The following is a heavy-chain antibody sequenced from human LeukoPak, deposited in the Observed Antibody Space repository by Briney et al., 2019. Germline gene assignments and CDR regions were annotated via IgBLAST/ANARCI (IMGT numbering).Heavy chain of an antibody. J-gene: IGHJ3*02. CDR2: ISYDGSNK. CDR1: GFTFSSYA. Sequence: PGGSLRLSCAASGFTFSSYAMHWVRQAPGKGLEWVAVISYDGSNKYYADSVKGRFTISRDNSKNTLYLQMNSLRAEDTAVYYCAKVSGLIAIPVDIWGQGTMVTVSS. CDR3: AKVSGLIAIPVDI. V-gene: IGHV3-30-3*01. D-gene: IGHD2-21*01.